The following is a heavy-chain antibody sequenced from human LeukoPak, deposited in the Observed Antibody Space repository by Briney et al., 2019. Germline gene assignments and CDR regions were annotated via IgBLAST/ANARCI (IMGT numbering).Heavy chain of an antibody. V-gene: IGHV3-33*01. CDR3: ATSYSTGWQQGYFDY. CDR2: IWYDGSKK. Sequence: GRSLRLSCAVSGITFSSHGMHWVRQAPGKGLEWVAVIWYDGSKKYYSDSVKGRFTISRDNSKNTLSLQMSSLTAEDTAVYYCATSYSTGWQQGYFDYWGQGTLVTVSS. CDR1: GITFSSHG. D-gene: IGHD6-19*01. J-gene: IGHJ4*02.